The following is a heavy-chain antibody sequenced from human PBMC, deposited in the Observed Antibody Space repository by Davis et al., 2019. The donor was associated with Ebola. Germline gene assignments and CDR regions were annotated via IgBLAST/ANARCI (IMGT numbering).Heavy chain of an antibody. J-gene: IGHJ4*02. D-gene: IGHD2-15*01. CDR3: ARKNGGGIDY. Sequence: PSETLSLTCAVYGGSFSGYYWSWIRQPPGKGLEWIGEINHSGSTNYNPSLKSRVTISVDTSKNQFSLQVHSVTLEDTAVYYCARKNGGGIDYWGQGTLVTVSS. V-gene: IGHV4-34*01. CDR1: GGSFSGYY. CDR2: INHSGST.